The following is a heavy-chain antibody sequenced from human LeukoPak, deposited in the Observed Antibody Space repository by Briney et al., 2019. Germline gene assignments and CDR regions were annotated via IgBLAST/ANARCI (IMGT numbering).Heavy chain of an antibody. V-gene: IGHV3-53*01. CDR1: GFTVSTNY. Sequence: PGGSLRLSCAASGFTVSTNYMSWVRQAPGKGLEWVSLIYSGGGTYYADSVKGRFTISRDNSKNTMYLQMNSLKAEDTAVYYCARDVAEDHYYYKDVWGKGTTVTVSS. J-gene: IGHJ6*03. CDR2: IYSGGGT. CDR3: ARDVAEDHYYYKDV.